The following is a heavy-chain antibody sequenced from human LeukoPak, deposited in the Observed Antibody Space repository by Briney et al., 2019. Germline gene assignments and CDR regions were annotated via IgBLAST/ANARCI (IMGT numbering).Heavy chain of an antibody. CDR3: TRHGYHVPPNLQTLYYYYVMDV. J-gene: IGHJ6*02. CDR2: IRSKANSSAT. V-gene: IGHV3-73*01. CDR1: GFTFSGSG. D-gene: IGHD4-11*01. Sequence: GGPLRPSCAASGFTFSGSGMHWVRQAPGKGLGWVGRIRSKANSSATACAVSGKGTFTTTREESKNTAYVQINSLKTAATALYYCTRHGYHVPPNLQTLYYYYVMDVWGQGTTVTVSS.